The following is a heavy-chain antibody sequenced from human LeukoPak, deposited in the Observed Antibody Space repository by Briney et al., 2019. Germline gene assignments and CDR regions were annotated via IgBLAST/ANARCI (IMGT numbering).Heavy chain of an antibody. CDR3: ARESNWGPNFDY. J-gene: IGHJ4*02. CDR2: IIPIFGTA. D-gene: IGHD7-27*01. Sequence: GASVKVSCKASGGTFSSYAISWVRQAPGQGLEWMGGIIPIFGTANYAQKFQGRVTITADESTSTAYMELSSLRSEDTAVYYCARESNWGPNFDYWGQGTLVTVSS. V-gene: IGHV1-69*13. CDR1: GGTFSSYA.